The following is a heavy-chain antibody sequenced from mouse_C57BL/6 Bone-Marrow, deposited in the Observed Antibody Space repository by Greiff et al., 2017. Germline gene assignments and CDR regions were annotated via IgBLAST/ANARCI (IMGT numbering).Heavy chain of an antibody. J-gene: IGHJ3*01. CDR2: INPSNGGT. V-gene: IGHV1-53*01. CDR3: ARSDYYGSPFAY. CDR1: GYTFTSYW. D-gene: IGHD1-1*01. Sequence: QVQLQQPGTELVKPGASVKLSCKASGYTFTSYWMHWVKQRPGQGLEWIGNINPSNGGTNYNEKFKSKATLTVDKSSSTAYMQFSSLTSEDSAVYYCARSDYYGSPFAYWGRGTLVTVTA.